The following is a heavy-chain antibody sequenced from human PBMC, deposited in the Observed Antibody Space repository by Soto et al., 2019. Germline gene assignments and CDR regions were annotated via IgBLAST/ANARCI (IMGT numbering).Heavy chain of an antibody. V-gene: IGHV3-30*03. J-gene: IGHJ4*02. CDR2: ISSDGSET. D-gene: IGHD6-19*01. CDR1: GFTFSTYG. CDR3: ARQEAGTDY. Sequence: VQLVESGGGLVKPGGSLRLSCAASGFTFSTYGMNWVRQAPGKGPEWVAIISSDGSETHYADSVKGRFTISRDNSRSTLYLQMNSLIVEDTAVYYCARQEAGTDYWGQGTLVTVSS.